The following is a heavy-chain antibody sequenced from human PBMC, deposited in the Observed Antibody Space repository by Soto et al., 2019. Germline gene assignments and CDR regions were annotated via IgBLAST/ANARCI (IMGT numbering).Heavy chain of an antibody. D-gene: IGHD3-16*01. Sequence: SETLSLTCTVSGGSISSGGYYWSWIRQHPGKGLEWIGYIYYSGSTYYNPSLKSRVTISVDTSKNQFSLKLSSVTAADTAVYYCERDRLLKWFDPWGQGTLVTVSS. CDR1: GGSISSGGYY. V-gene: IGHV4-31*03. J-gene: IGHJ5*02. CDR3: ERDRLLKWFDP. CDR2: IYYSGST.